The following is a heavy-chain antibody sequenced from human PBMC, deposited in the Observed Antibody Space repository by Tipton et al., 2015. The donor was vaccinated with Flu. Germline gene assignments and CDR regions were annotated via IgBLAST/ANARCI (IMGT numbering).Heavy chain of an antibody. J-gene: IGHJ5*02. D-gene: IGHD3-10*01. V-gene: IGHV3-33*06. CDR1: GFTFSSYG. CDR2: IWYDGSNK. CDR3: AKSHYYGNWFDP. Sequence: SLRLSCAASGFTFSSYGMHWVRQAPGKGLEWVAVIWYDGSNKYYADSVKGRFTISRDNSKNTLYLQMNSLRAEDTAVYYCAKSHYYGNWFDPRGQGTLVTVSS.